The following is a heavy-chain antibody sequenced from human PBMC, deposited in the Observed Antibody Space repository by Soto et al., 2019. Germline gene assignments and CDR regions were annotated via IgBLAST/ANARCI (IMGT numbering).Heavy chain of an antibody. J-gene: IGHJ5*02. CDR2: INPNSGGT. V-gene: IGHV1-2*04. Sequence: ASVKVSCKASGYTSTGYYMHWVRQAPGQGLEWMGWINPNSGGTNYAQKFQGWVTMTRDTSISTAYMELSRLRSDDTAVYYCARDNCSGGSCYSGNWFDPWGQGTLVTV. CDR1: GYTSTGYY. CDR3: ARDNCSGGSCYSGNWFDP. D-gene: IGHD2-15*01.